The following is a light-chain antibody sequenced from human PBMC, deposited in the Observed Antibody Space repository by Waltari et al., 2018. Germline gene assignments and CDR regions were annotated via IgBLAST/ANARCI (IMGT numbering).Light chain of an antibody. CDR3: CSYAGSYTSAV. Sequence: QSALTQPRSVPGSPGQSVTISCTETSSPLGDSYYVAWYQSHPGKAPKLIIYDVRHRPSGVPDRFSGSKSGKTASLTISGLQAEDEGVYYCCSYAGSYTSAVFGGGTKLTVL. CDR2: DVR. J-gene: IGLJ2*01. CDR1: SSPLGDSYY. V-gene: IGLV2-11*01.